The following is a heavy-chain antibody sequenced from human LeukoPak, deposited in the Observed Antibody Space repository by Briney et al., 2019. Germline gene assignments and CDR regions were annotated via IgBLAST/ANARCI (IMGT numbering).Heavy chain of an antibody. Sequence: GGSLRLSCAASGSAFSSYAMSWVRQAPGKGLEWVSAISGSGGSTYYADSVKGRFTISRDNSKNTLYLQMNSLRAEDTAVYYCAKDHGYSYGVDAFDIWGQGTMVTVSS. CDR3: AKDHGYSYGVDAFDI. J-gene: IGHJ3*02. CDR2: ISGSGGST. CDR1: GSAFSSYA. D-gene: IGHD5-18*01. V-gene: IGHV3-23*01.